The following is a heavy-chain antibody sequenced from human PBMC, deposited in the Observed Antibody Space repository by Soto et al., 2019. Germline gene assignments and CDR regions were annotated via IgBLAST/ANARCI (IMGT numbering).Heavy chain of an antibody. Sequence: ASVKVSCKASGYTFTSYYMHWVRQAPGQGLEWMGIINPSGGSTSYAQKFQERVTITRDMSTSTAYMELSSLRSEDTAVYYCAADNVPQRSSSPHYYYYYGMDVWGQGTTVTVSS. J-gene: IGHJ6*02. CDR1: GYTFTSYY. CDR2: INPSGGST. CDR3: AADNVPQRSSSPHYYYYYGMDV. V-gene: IGHV1-46*01. D-gene: IGHD6-6*01.